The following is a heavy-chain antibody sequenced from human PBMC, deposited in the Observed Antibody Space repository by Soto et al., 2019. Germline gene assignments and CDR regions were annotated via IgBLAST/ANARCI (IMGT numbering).Heavy chain of an antibody. CDR2: ISSDGSST. V-gene: IGHV3-74*01. Sequence: EVQLVESGGGLVQPGGSLRLSCAASGFSLSNYWMHWARQAPGKGLVWVSRISSDGSSTNYADSVKGRFTISRDNAKNTLHLQMNSLRAKDTDVYYCARVPYCSSSSCYSYFDSWGQGTLVTVSS. CDR3: ARVPYCSSSSCYSYFDS. CDR1: GFSLSNYW. J-gene: IGHJ4*02. D-gene: IGHD2-2*01.